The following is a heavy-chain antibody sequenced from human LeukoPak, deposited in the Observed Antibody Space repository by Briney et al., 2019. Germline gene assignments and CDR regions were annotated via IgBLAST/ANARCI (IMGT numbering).Heavy chain of an antibody. J-gene: IGHJ4*02. CDR3: AREKRAGGATYFDY. CDR2: IYYSGST. CDR1: GGSISSYY. V-gene: IGHV4-59*01. D-gene: IGHD1-26*01. Sequence: PSETLSLTCTVSGGSISSYYWSWIRQPPGKGLEWIGYIYYSGSTNYNPSLKSRVTISVDTSKNQFSLKLSSVTAADTAVYYCAREKRAGGATYFDYWGQGTLVTVSS.